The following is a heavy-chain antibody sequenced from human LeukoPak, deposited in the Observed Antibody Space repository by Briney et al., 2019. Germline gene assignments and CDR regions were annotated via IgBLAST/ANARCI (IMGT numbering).Heavy chain of an antibody. CDR3: ARDLGNWLIDY. V-gene: IGHV4-59*01. J-gene: IGHJ4*01. D-gene: IGHD4-23*01. Sequence: PSETLSLTCTVSGGSISSYYWSWIRQPPGKGLEWIGYIYYSGSTNYNPSLKSRVTISVDTSKNQFSLKLSSVTAAGTAVYYCARDLGNWLIDYWGQGTLVTVSS. CDR1: GGSISSYY. CDR2: IYYSGST.